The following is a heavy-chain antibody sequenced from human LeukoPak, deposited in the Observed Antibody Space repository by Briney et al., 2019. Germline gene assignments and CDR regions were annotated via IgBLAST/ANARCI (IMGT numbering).Heavy chain of an antibody. V-gene: IGHV1-2*02. CDR2: INPNSGGT. J-gene: IGHJ5*02. CDR3: ARDDTYYDILTGYYPFNWFDP. D-gene: IGHD3-9*01. Sequence: GASVKVSCKASGYTFTGYYMHWVRQAPGQGLEWMGWINPNSGGTNYAQKFQGRVTMTRDTSISTAYMELSRLRSDDTAVYYCARDDTYYDILTGYYPFNWFDPWGQGTLVTVSS. CDR1: GYTFTGYY.